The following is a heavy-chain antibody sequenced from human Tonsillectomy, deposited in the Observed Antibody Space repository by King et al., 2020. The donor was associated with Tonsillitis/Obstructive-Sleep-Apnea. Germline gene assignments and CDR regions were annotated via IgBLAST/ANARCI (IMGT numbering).Heavy chain of an antibody. V-gene: IGHV1-69*01. CDR1: GGTFSSYA. CDR2: SIPIFGTA. J-gene: IGHJ4*02. D-gene: IGHD2-2*01. Sequence: VQLVESGAEVKKPGSSVKVSCKASGGTFSSYAISWVRQAPGQGLEWMGGSIPIFGTANYAQKFQVRVTITADESTSTAYMELSSLRSEDTAVYYCARDEGYCSSTSCPFDYWGQGTLVTVSS. CDR3: ARDEGYCSSTSCPFDY.